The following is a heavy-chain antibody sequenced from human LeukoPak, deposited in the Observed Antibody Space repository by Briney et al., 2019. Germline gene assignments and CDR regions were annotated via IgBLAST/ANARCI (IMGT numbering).Heavy chain of an antibody. CDR1: GFTFSDYY. Sequence: GGSLRLSCAASGFTFSDYYMSWIRQAPGKGLEWVSYISSSGSTIYYADSVKGRFTISRDSAKNSLYLQMNSLRAEDTAVYYCARKSDYDSSGYYPVYYWGQGTLVTVSS. V-gene: IGHV3-11*01. CDR2: ISSSGSTI. J-gene: IGHJ4*02. CDR3: ARKSDYDSSGYYPVYY. D-gene: IGHD3-22*01.